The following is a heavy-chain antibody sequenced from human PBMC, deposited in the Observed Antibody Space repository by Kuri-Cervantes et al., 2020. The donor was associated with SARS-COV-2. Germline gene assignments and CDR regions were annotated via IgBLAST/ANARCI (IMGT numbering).Heavy chain of an antibody. V-gene: IGHV1-46*02. D-gene: IGHD3-10*01. CDR1: GYTFNIYD. CDR2: INPSGGST. Sequence: ASVKVSCKASGYTFNIYDIHWVRQATGQGLEWMGTINPSGGSTGYAQKFQGRVTMTRDTSTSTVYMELSSLRSEDTAVYYCARDRGDYFDYWGQGTLVTVSS. J-gene: IGHJ4*02. CDR3: ARDRGDYFDY.